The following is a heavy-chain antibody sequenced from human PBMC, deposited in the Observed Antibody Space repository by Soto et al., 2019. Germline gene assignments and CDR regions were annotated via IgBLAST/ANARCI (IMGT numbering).Heavy chain of an antibody. Sequence: LRLSCAASGVTGSTNYMSWVRQSPGKGLEWVSVIYTGGSTYYADSVKGRFTISRDNSKNRLFLQMNSLRAEDTAIYYCAKCMGSSWIGVIDNWGQGHLVTVS. J-gene: IGHJ4*02. CDR1: GVTGSTNY. V-gene: IGHV3-53*01. D-gene: IGHD6-13*01. CDR3: AKCMGSSWIGVIDN. CDR2: IYTGGST.